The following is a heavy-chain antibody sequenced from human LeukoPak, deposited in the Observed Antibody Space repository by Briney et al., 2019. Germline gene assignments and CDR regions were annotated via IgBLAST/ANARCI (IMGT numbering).Heavy chain of an antibody. Sequence: GASVKVSCKASGYTFTSYGISWVRQAPGQGLEWMGWISAYNGNTNYAQKLQGRVTMTTDTSTSTAYMELRSLRSDDTAVYYCASPDIVVVPAADNWFDPWGQGTLVTVSS. CDR3: ASPDIVVVPAADNWFDP. J-gene: IGHJ5*02. CDR2: ISAYNGNT. V-gene: IGHV1-18*01. D-gene: IGHD2-2*01. CDR1: GYTFTSYG.